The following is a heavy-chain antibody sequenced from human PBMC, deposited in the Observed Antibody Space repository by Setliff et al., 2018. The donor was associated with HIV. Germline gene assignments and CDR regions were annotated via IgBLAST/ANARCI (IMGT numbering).Heavy chain of an antibody. J-gene: IGHJ6*03. D-gene: IGHD5-18*01. CDR3: ARARRYGYFNDYMDV. Sequence: PSETLSLTCTISGGSISYYYWSWIRQPPGKGLEWIGSIYYDGDATYNPSLKSRATMSVDFSTEFSLKLRSVSAADTAIYFCARARRYGYFNDYMDVWGKGTTVTV. CDR2: IYYDGDA. V-gene: IGHV4-59*01. CDR1: GGSISYYY.